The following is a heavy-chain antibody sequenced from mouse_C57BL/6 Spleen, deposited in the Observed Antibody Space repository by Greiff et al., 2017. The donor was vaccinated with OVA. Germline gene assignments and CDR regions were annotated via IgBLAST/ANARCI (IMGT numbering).Heavy chain of an antibody. CDR2: ISSGSSTI. D-gene: IGHD2-2*01. CDR1: GFTFSDYG. Sequence: EVKVEESGGGLVKPGGSLKLSCAASGFTFSDYGMHWVRQAPEKGLEWVAYISSGSSTIYYADTVKGRFTISRDNAKNTLFLQMTSLRSEDTAMYYCARMVTRYFDVWGTGTTVTVSS. J-gene: IGHJ1*03. V-gene: IGHV5-17*01. CDR3: ARMVTRYFDV.